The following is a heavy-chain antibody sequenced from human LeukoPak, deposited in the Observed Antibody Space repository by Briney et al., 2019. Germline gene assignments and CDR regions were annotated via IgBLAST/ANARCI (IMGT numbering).Heavy chain of an antibody. D-gene: IGHD2-15*01. Sequence: GGSLRLSCAASGFTFSSYAMSWVRQAPGKGREWVSAISGCGGSTYYADSVKRRFTISRDNSKNTLYLQLNSLRAVDTAVKYCAKTQKMGKYCSGGSCFHPFDYWGQGTLVTVSS. J-gene: IGHJ4*02. CDR2: ISGCGGST. CDR1: GFTFSSYA. V-gene: IGHV3-23*01. CDR3: AKTQKMGKYCSGGSCFHPFDY.